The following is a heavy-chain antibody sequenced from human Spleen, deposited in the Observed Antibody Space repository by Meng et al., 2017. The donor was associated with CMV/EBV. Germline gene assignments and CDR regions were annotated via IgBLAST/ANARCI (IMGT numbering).Heavy chain of an antibody. CDR2: MNPNSGNT. D-gene: IGHD3-3*01. CDR3: ARAGDKIDQYDFWSGFGQGPQGMDV. J-gene: IGHJ6*04. V-gene: IGHV1-8*02. Sequence: ASVKVSCKASGYTFTNYGFIWVRQAPGQGLEWMGWMNPNSGNTGYAQKFQGRVTMTRNTSISTAYMELSTLRSEDTAVYYCARAGDKIDQYDFWSGFGQGPQGMDVWGEGTTVTVSS. CDR1: GYTFTNYG.